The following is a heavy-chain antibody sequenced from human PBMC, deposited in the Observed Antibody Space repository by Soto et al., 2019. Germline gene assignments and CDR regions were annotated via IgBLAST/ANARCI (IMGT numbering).Heavy chain of an antibody. J-gene: IGHJ6*02. CDR2: INHSGST. Sequence: SETLSLTCAVYGGSFSGYYWTWIRQPPGKGLEWVGEINHSGSTNYSPSFQGHVTISADKSISTAYLQWSSLKASDTAMYYCARTSRGLPGNYYYGMDVWGQGTTVTVSS. V-gene: IGHV4-34*01. CDR1: GGSFSGYY. CDR3: ARTSRGLPGNYYYGMDV. D-gene: IGHD3-10*01.